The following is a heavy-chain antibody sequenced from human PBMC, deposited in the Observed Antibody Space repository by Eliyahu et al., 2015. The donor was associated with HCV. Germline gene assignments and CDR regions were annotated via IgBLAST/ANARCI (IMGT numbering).Heavy chain of an antibody. CDR1: GGXFSSYX. D-gene: IGHD4-17*01. CDR2: IIPIFGTA. Sequence: QVQLVQSGAEVKKPGSSVKVSCKASGGXFSSYXISWVRQAPGQGLEWMGGIIPIFGTANYAQKFQGRVTITADESTSTAYMELSSLRSEDTAVYYCAREDRDDYGDYGAAFDIWGQGTMVTVSS. CDR3: AREDRDDYGDYGAAFDI. J-gene: IGHJ3*02. V-gene: IGHV1-69*01.